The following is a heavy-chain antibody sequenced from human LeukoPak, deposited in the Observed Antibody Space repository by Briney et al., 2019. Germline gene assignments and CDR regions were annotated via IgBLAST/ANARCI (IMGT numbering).Heavy chain of an antibody. CDR3: ARAPPGSLLFSY. CDR1: GGSISSGDYY. V-gene: IGHV4-30-4*01. CDR2: IYYSGST. D-gene: IGHD2-21*02. Sequence: SETLSLTCTVSGGSISSGDYYWSWIHQPPGKGLEWIGYIYYSGSTYYNPSLKSRVTISVDTSKNQFSLKLSPVTAADTAVYYCARAPPGSLLFSYWGQGALVTVSS. J-gene: IGHJ4*02.